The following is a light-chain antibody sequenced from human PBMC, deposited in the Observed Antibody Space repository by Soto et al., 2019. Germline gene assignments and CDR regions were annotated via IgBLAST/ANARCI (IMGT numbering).Light chain of an antibody. CDR1: SSNIGSNY. V-gene: IGLV1-47*01. CDR2: RNN. CDR3: PAWDDSLSGNGV. J-gene: IGLJ3*02. Sequence: QSVLTQPPSASGTPGQRVTISCSGSSSNIGSNYVYWYQQLPGTAPKLLIYRNNQRPSGVPDRFSGSKSGTSASLAISGLRSEDEADYYCPAWDDSLSGNGVFGGGTKLTVL.